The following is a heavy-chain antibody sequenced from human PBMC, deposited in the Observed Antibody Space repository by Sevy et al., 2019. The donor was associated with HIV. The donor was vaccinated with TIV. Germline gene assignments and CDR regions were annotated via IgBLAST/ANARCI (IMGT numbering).Heavy chain of an antibody. D-gene: IGHD2-2*02. CDR2: LIPIFRTS. CDR3: SRDRGPAAISDAFDI. CDR1: GGNLHNYG. Sequence: ASVKVSCKASGGNLHNYGINWVRQAPGQGLEWMGGLIPIFRTSTYAQNFRGRITFAADEATSTSYLEMSSLRADDTAVYYCSRDRGPAAISDAFDIWGQGTMVTVSS. V-gene: IGHV1-69*13. J-gene: IGHJ3*02.